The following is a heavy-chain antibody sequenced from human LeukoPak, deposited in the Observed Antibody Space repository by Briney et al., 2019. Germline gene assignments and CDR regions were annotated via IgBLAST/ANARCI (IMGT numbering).Heavy chain of an antibody. Sequence: VSVKVSCKVSGYTLTELSMHWARQAPGKGLEWMGGFDPEDGETIYAQKFQGRVTMTEDTSTDTAYMELSSLRSEDTAVYYCATSSDFWSGYPYKYYFDYWGQGTLVTVSS. V-gene: IGHV1-24*01. J-gene: IGHJ4*02. CDR3: ATSSDFWSGYPYKYYFDY. CDR1: GYTLTELS. D-gene: IGHD3-3*01. CDR2: FDPEDGET.